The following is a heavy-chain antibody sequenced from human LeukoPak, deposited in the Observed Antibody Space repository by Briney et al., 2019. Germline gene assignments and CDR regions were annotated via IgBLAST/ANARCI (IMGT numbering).Heavy chain of an antibody. J-gene: IGHJ5*02. CDR2: INHSGST. CDR3: ARAGIAAGRWFDP. D-gene: IGHD6-13*01. CDR1: GGSFSGYY. V-gene: IGHV4-34*01. Sequence: PSETLSLTCAVYGGSFSGYYWSWIRQPPGKGLEWIGEINHSGSTNYNPSLKSRVTISVDTSKNQFSLKLSSVAAADTDVYYCARAGIAAGRWFDPWGQGTLVTVSS.